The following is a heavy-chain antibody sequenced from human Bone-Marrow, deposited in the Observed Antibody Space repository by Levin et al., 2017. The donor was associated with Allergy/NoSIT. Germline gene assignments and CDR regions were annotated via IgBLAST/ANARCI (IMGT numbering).Heavy chain of an antibody. D-gene: IGHD3-9*01. CDR3: VKDGAIF. V-gene: IGHV3-64D*06. CDR2: ISSKGDST. Sequence: GESLKISCSASGFTFSRYVMYWVRQAPGKGLEYVSGISSKGDSTYYADSVKGRFAISRDNSKNTLYLQMSSLRAEDTAVYYCVKDGAIFWGQGTLVTVSS. J-gene: IGHJ4*02. CDR1: GFTFSRYV.